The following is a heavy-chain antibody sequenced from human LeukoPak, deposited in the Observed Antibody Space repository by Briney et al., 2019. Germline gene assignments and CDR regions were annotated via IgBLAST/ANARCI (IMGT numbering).Heavy chain of an antibody. CDR2: IYSDGSRT. Sequence: GGSLRLSCAGSGFTLSNYWMHWVRQGPGKGLAWVSRIYSDGSRTTYADSVKGRFTISRDNARNFVYLQLNSLRAEDTAIYYCARDEKDGPLWYWGQGILVFVSS. CDR1: GFTLSNYW. D-gene: IGHD2-15*01. J-gene: IGHJ4*02. V-gene: IGHV3-74*03. CDR3: ARDEKDGPLWY.